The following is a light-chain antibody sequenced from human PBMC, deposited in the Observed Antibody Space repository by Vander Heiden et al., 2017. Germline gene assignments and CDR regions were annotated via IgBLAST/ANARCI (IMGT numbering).Light chain of an antibody. Sequence: DIQMTQSPSSLSASVGDRVTITCRASQSISSYLNWYQQKPGKAPKLLIYAASSLQSGVPSRFSGSGSGTDFTLTISSPQPEDFATYYCQQSDSTPHTFGQGTKVEIK. CDR3: QQSDSTPHT. CDR2: AAS. V-gene: IGKV1-39*01. CDR1: QSISSY. J-gene: IGKJ1*01.